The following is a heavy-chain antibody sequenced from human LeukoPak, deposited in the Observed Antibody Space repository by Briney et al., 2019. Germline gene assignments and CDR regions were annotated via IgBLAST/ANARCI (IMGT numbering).Heavy chain of an antibody. V-gene: IGHV1-3*01. J-gene: IGHJ4*02. Sequence: ASVKVSCKASGYTFTSYARHWVRQAPGQRLEWMGWINPGNGNTKYSQKFQGRVTITRDTSASTAYMELSSLRSEDTAVYYCARVEPTGAGGFDYWGQGTLVTVSS. CDR1: GYTFTSYA. D-gene: IGHD6-13*01. CDR2: INPGNGNT. CDR3: ARVEPTGAGGFDY.